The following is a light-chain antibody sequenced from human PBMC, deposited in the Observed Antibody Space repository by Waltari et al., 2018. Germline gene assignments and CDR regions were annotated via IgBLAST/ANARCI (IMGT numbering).Light chain of an antibody. J-gene: IGKJ1*01. V-gene: IGKV1-39*01. Sequence: DIQMTQSPSSLSAFVGDRLTITCRASQSINSYLNWYQQRPGKAPSLLIYAVDTLQSVFPSRFSGSGSGTEFTLTINSLQLEDVATYYCQQSDSTPWTFGQGTQVEI. CDR3: QQSDSTPWT. CDR1: QSINSY. CDR2: AVD.